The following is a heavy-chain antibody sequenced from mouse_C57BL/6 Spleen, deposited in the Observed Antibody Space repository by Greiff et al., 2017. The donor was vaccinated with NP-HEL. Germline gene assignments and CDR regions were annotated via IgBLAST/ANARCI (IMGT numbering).Heavy chain of an antibody. CDR3: ARSYYGSSYDWYFDV. D-gene: IGHD1-1*01. CDR2: IDPANGNT. Sequence: VQLQQSVAELVRPGASVKLSCTASGFNIKNTYMHWVKQRPEQGLEWIGRIDPANGNTKYAPKFQGKATITADTSSNTAYLQRSSLTSEDTAIYYCARSYYGSSYDWYFDVWGTGTTVTVSS. CDR1: GFNIKNTY. J-gene: IGHJ1*03. V-gene: IGHV14-3*01.